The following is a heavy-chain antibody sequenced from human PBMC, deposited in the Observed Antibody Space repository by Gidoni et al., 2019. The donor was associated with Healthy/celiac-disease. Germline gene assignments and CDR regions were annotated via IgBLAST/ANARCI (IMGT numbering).Heavy chain of an antibody. CDR2: ISAYNGNT. V-gene: IGHV1-18*01. CDR3: ARDAYQLLYPHFFDY. D-gene: IGHD2-2*02. CDR1: GYTFTSYG. Sequence: VQLVQSGAEVKKPGASVKVSCKASGYTFTSYGISWVLQAPGQGLEWMGWISAYNGNTNYAQKLQGRVTMTTDTSTSTAYMELRSLRSDDTAVYYCARDAYQLLYPHFFDYWGQGTLVTVSS. J-gene: IGHJ4*02.